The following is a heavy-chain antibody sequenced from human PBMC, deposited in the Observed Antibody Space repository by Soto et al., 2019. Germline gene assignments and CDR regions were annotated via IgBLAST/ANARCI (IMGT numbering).Heavy chain of an antibody. CDR1: GYTFTSYD. J-gene: IGHJ4*02. CDR3: AGGHIAAAGTTIDY. CDR2: MNPNSGNT. D-gene: IGHD6-13*01. Sequence: QVQLVQSGAEVKKPGASVKVSCKASGYTFTSYDINWVRQATGQGLEWMGWMNPNSGNTGYAQKFQGRVTMTRNTSISTAYMELSSLRSEDTAVYYCAGGHIAAAGTTIDYWGQGTLVTVSS. V-gene: IGHV1-8*01.